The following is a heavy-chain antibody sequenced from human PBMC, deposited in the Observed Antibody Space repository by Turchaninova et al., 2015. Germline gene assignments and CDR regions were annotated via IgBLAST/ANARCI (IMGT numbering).Heavy chain of an antibody. J-gene: IGHJ5*02. CDR1: GDSISSSY. CDR3: ARGRLSPTIFGFWFDP. V-gene: IGHV4-59*01. Sequence: QVQLQESGPGLVKPSETLSLTCTVSGDSISSSYWSWIRQSPGKGLEWIGYIHYSGIPNYNHSLKSRLPMSLDTATNHLSLKVGYVTAADMAVYYCARGRLSPTIFGFWFDPWGPGTLVTVSS. CDR2: IHYSGIP. D-gene: IGHD3-3*01.